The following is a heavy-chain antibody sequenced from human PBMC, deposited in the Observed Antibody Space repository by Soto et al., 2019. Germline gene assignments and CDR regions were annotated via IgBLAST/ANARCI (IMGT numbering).Heavy chain of an antibody. J-gene: IGHJ6*02. V-gene: IGHV3-23*01. CDR3: AKATYSLNYDFWSGYYTGYYYYGMDV. CDR2: ISGSGGST. CDR1: GFTFSSYA. D-gene: IGHD3-3*01. Sequence: GSLRLSCAASGFTFSSYAMSWVRQAPGKGLEWVSAISGSGGSTYYADSVKGRFTISRDNSKNTLYLQVNSLRAEDTAVYYCAKATYSLNYDFWSGYYTGYYYYGMDVWGQGTTVTVSS.